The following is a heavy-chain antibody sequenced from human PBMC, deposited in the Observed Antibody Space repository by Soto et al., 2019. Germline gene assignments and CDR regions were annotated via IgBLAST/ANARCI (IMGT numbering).Heavy chain of an antibody. CDR3: ARGRFTVTKSPDYYYGMDV. Sequence: GASVKVSCKASGYTFTGYYMHWVRQAPGQGLEWMGWINPNSGGTNYAQKFQGRVTMTRDTSISTAYMELSSLRSEDTAVYYCARGRFTVTKSPDYYYGMDVWGQGTTVTVSS. V-gene: IGHV1-2*02. CDR2: INPNSGGT. D-gene: IGHD4-4*01. J-gene: IGHJ6*02. CDR1: GYTFTGYY.